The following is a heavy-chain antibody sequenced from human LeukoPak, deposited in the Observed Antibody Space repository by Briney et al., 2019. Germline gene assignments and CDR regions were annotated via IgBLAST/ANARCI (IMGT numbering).Heavy chain of an antibody. CDR2: IYYSGST. D-gene: IGHD3-10*01. V-gene: IGHV4-59*08. CDR1: GGSISSYY. J-gene: IGHJ4*02. CDR3: ARNEAEGQGVFDY. Sequence: SETLSLTCTVSGGSISSYYWSWIRQPPGKGLEWIGYIYYSGSTNYNPSLKSRVTISVDTSKNQFSLKLSSVTAADTAVYYCARNEAEGQGVFDYWGQGTLVTVSS.